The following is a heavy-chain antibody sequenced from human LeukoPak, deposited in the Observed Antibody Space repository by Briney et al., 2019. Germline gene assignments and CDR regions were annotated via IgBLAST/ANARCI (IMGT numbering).Heavy chain of an antibody. CDR1: GYSISNGYY. V-gene: IGHV4-38-2*01. Sequence: PSETLSLTCAVTGYSISNGYYWGWIRQSPGKGLEWIGTMYHTGSTFYNPSLKNRVTISVDTSKNQFSLKLSSVTAADTAVYYCARGGYYDSGYYLYFDSWGQGSLVTVSS. CDR2: MYHTGST. D-gene: IGHD3-22*01. CDR3: ARGGYYDSGYYLYFDS. J-gene: IGHJ4*02.